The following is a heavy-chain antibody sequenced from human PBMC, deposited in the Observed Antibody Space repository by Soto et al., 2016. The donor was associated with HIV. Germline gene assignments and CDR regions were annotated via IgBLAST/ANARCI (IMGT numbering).Heavy chain of an antibody. J-gene: IGHJ4*02. CDR3: ARASFYYDSRGPKAYFDY. CDR2: MNPNSGNT. V-gene: IGHV1-8*03. CDR1: GDTFTSYD. Sequence: QVQLVQSGAEVKKPGASVKVSCKASGDTFTSYDINWVRQATGQGLEWMGWMNPNSGNTGYAQKFQGRVTLTRNTSISTAYMELSSLRSEDTAVYYCARASFYYDSRGPKAYFDYWGQGTLVTVSS. D-gene: IGHD3-22*01.